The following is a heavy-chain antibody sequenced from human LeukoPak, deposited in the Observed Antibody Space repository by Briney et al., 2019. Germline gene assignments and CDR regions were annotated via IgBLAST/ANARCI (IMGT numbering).Heavy chain of an antibody. J-gene: IGHJ4*02. CDR3: ARDNILTGYSYFDY. V-gene: IGHV3-23*01. Sequence: GGSLRLSCAASGFTFNNYAMNWVRQAPGKGLEWASAISGSGGSTYYADSVKGRFTISRDNAKNSLYLQMNSLRAEDTAVYYCARDNILTGYSYFDYWGQGTLVTVSS. CDR1: GFTFNNYA. CDR2: ISGSGGST. D-gene: IGHD3-9*01.